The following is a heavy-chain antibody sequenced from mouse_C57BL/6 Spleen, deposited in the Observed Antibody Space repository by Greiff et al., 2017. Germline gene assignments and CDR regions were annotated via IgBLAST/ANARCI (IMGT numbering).Heavy chain of an antibody. Sequence: VKLQESGPGLVQPSQSLSITCTVSGFSLTSYGVHWVRQSPGKGLEWLGVIWSGGSTDYNAAFISRLSISKDNSKSQVFFKMNSLQAGDTAIYYCARNDYDGAYWGQGTLVTVSA. J-gene: IGHJ3*01. CDR1: GFSLTSYG. V-gene: IGHV2-2*01. D-gene: IGHD2-4*01. CDR2: IWSGGST. CDR3: ARNDYDGAY.